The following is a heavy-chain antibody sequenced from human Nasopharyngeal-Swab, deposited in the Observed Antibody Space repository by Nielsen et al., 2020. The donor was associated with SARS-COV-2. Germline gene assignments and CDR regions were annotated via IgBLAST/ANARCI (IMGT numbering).Heavy chain of an antibody. CDR1: GGSISSYY. J-gene: IGHJ4*02. CDR3: ARVSGGLDY. D-gene: IGHD1-1*01. V-gene: IGHV4-59*12. CDR2: IYYSGST. Sequence: SETLSLTCTVSGGSISSYYWSWIRQPPGKGLEWIGYIYYSGSTNYNPSLKSRVTISVATSKNQFSLKLNSVTAADTAVYYCARVSGGLDYWGQGTLVTVSS.